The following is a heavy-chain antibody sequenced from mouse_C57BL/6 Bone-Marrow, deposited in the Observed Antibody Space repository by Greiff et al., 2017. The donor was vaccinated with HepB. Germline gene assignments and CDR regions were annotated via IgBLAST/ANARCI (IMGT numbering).Heavy chain of an antibody. Sequence: QVQLQQPGAELVKPGASVKVSCKASGYTFTSYWMHWVKQRPGQGLEWIGRIHPSDSDTNYNQKFKGKATLTVDKSSSTAYMQLSSLTSEDSAVYYCAMLLMGTPRVAYWGQGTLVPVSA. J-gene: IGHJ3*01. CDR2: IHPSDSDT. CDR1: GYTFTSYW. D-gene: IGHD2-14*01. V-gene: IGHV1-74*01. CDR3: AMLLMGTPRVAY.